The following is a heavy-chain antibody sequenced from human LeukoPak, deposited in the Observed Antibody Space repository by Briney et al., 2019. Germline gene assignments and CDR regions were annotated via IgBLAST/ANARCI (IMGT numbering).Heavy chain of an antibody. V-gene: IGHV3-9*01. D-gene: IGHD3/OR15-3a*01. CDR3: AKDMDENYYYYGMDV. Sequence: GGSLRLSCAASGFTFSSYSMNWVRQAPGKGLEWVSGISWNSGSIGYADSVKGRFTISRDNAKNSLYLQMNSLRAEDTALYYCAKDMDENYYYYGMDVWGQGTTVTVSS. CDR1: GFTFSSYS. J-gene: IGHJ6*02. CDR2: ISWNSGSI.